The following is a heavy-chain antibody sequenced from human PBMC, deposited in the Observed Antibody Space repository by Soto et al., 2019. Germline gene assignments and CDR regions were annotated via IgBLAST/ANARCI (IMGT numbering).Heavy chain of an antibody. V-gene: IGHV4-4*02. CDR3: ARAVFRSRSPFDY. J-gene: IGHJ4*02. CDR2: IYHSGST. CDR1: GGSISSSNW. Sequence: QVQLQESGPGLVKPSGTLSLTCAVSGGSISSSNWWSWVRQPPGKGLEWIGEIYHSGSTNYNPSLKSRVXXSXDXXKNQFSLKLSSVTAADTAVYYCARAVFRSRSPFDYWGQGTLVTVSS. D-gene: IGHD2-15*01.